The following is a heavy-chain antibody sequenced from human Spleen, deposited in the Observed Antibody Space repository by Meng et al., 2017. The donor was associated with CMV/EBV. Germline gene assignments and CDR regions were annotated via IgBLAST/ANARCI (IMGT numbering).Heavy chain of an antibody. D-gene: IGHD6-19*01. CDR3: AKDPWDAVAGTTYFQD. V-gene: IGHV3-23*01. J-gene: IGHJ1*01. CDR1: GFTFTTYA. CDR2: IRGGGDTT. Sequence: GGSLRLSCAASGFTFTTYAMYWVRQAPGKGPEWVSVIRGGGDTTYYADFVKGRFTVSRDNSKNTLFLQMNSLRAEDTAVYYCAKDPWDAVAGTTYFQDWGQGTLVTVSS.